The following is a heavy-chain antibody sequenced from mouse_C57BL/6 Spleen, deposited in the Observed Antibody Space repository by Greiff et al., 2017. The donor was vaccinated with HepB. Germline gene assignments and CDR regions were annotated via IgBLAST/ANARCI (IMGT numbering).Heavy chain of an antibody. V-gene: IGHV3-6*01. Sequence: DVKLQESGPGLVKPSQSLSLTCSVTGYSITSGYYWNWIRQFPGNKLEWMGYISYDGSNNYNPSLKNRISITRDTSKNQFFLKLNSVTTEDTATYYCARLLLRRDWYVDVWGTGTTVTVSS. J-gene: IGHJ1*03. D-gene: IGHD1-1*01. CDR3: ARLLLRRDWYVDV. CDR2: ISYDGSN. CDR1: GYSITSGYY.